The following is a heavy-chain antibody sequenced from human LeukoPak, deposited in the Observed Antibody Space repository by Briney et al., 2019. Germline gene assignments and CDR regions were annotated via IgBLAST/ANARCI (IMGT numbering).Heavy chain of an antibody. CDR1: GFTFDDYA. J-gene: IGHJ4*02. V-gene: IGHV3-9*03. CDR3: AKDMSRGGFDY. D-gene: IGHD3-16*01. Sequence: GGSLRLSCAASGFTFDDYAMHWVRQAPGKGLEWDSGISWNSGSIGYADSVKDRFTISRDNAKNSLYLQMNSLRAEDMALYYCAKDMSRGGFDYWGQGTLVTVSS. CDR2: ISWNSGSI.